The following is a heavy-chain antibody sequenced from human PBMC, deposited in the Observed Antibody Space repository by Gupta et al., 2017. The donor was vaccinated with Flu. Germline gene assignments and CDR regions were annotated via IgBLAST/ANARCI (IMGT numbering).Heavy chain of an antibody. V-gene: IGHV3-23*01. D-gene: IGHD3-10*01. CDR3: DRSASYAGYYGIDG. CDR2: VSGISDGQ. Sequence: EVQLLESGGGLVQPGGSLTVSCAASGFSFSHYAISWVRQAPGKGLEWVSAVSGISDGQWYADSMRGRFTSSRDNSKKILFLEMNSLRAEDTAVYYCDRSASYAGYYGIDGGGQGTTVIVSS. J-gene: IGHJ6*02. CDR1: GFSFSHYA.